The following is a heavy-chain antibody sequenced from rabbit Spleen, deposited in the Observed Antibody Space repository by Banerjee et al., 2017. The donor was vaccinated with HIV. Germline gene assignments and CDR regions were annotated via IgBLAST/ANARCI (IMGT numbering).Heavy chain of an antibody. Sequence: QEQLEESGGDLVKPEGSLTLTCTASGFSLSDYYLCWVRQAPGKGLEWIGCIDGDNSDSTWYASWAKGRFTISKTSSTTVTLQMTSLTAADTATHFCARDGAGGSYFALWGQGTLVTVS. D-gene: IGHD8-1*01. CDR3: ARDGAGGSYFAL. CDR2: IDGDNSDST. J-gene: IGHJ3*01. CDR1: GFSLSDYY. V-gene: IGHV1S45*01.